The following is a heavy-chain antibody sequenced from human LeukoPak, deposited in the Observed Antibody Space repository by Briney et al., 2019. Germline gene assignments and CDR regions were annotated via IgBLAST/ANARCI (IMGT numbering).Heavy chain of an antibody. CDR1: GFTFSSYA. D-gene: IGHD2-2*01. Sequence: GGSLRLSCAASGFTFSSYAMSWVRQAPGKGLEWVSAISGSGGSTYYADSVKGRFTISRDNSKNTLYLQMNSLRAEDTAVYYCAKIPIGYSSTSCLFDYWGQGTLVTVSS. V-gene: IGHV3-23*01. J-gene: IGHJ4*02. CDR2: ISGSGGST. CDR3: AKIPIGYSSTSCLFDY.